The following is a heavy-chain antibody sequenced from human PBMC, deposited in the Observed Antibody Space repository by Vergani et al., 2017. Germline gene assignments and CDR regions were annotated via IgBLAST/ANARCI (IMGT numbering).Heavy chain of an antibody. CDR2: ISGSGGRP. Sequence: EVQLLESGGGLVQPGGSLRLSCAASGFTFSSYAMSWVRQAPGKGLEWVSAISGSGGRPYYADSVKGRLTISRDNSKNTLYLQMNSLRAEDTAVYYCATIYRYCSGGSCYSDAFDIWGQGRMVTVSS. V-gene: IGHV3-23*01. J-gene: IGHJ3*02. D-gene: IGHD2-15*01. CDR3: ATIYRYCSGGSCYSDAFDI. CDR1: GFTFSSYA.